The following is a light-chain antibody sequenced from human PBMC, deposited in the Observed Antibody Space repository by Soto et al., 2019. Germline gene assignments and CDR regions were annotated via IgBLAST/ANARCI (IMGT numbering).Light chain of an antibody. J-gene: IGKJ1*01. CDR3: QQSYSTPRT. V-gene: IGKV1-39*01. Sequence: DIQMTQSPSSLSASVGDRVTITCRASQSISSYLNWYQQKPGKAPKLLIYAGSSLQSGVASRFSGSGSGTDFTLPISSLQPEDFATYYCQQSYSTPRTFGQGTKVDIK. CDR1: QSISSY. CDR2: AGS.